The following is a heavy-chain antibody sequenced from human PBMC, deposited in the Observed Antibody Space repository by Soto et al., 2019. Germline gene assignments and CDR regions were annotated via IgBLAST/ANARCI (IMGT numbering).Heavy chain of an antibody. CDR3: ARDQWFGELSSGAIAY. D-gene: IGHD3-10*01. Sequence: ASVKVSCKTSGYTFTGYYIHWVRQAPGQGPEYMGWINPNNGDTAFAQNFQGRVTMTRDTSITTAFMELSRLRVDDTAVYYCARDQWFGELSSGAIAYWGRGTLVTSPQ. V-gene: IGHV1-2*02. J-gene: IGHJ4*02. CDR2: INPNNGDT. CDR1: GYTFTGYY.